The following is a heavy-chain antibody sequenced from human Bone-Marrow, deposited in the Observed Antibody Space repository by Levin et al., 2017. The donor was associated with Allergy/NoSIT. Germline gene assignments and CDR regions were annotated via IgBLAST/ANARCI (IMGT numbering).Heavy chain of an antibody. J-gene: IGHJ3*02. D-gene: IGHD2-8*01. CDR3: ARDEESYGDAFDI. CDR1: GFSFSTYG. Sequence: GGSLRLSCAASGFSFSTYGMIWVRQAPGKGLEWISYISARRTTMYYADSVKGRFTISRDDAKNTMYLQMSSLRAEDTAVYYCARDEESYGDAFDIWGQWTMVTVSS. V-gene: IGHV3-48*01. CDR2: ISARRTTM.